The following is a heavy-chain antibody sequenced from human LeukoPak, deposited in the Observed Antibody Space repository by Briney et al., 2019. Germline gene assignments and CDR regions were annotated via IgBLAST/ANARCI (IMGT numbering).Heavy chain of an antibody. CDR1: GGSFSGYY. J-gene: IGHJ5*02. V-gene: IGHV4-34*01. D-gene: IGHD5-12*01. Sequence: SETLSLTCAVYGGSFSGYYWSWIRQPPGKGLEWSGEINHSGSTNYNPSLKSRVTISVDTSKNQFSLKLSSVTAADTAVYYCARGLRGYSGYDYGRNNWFDPWGQGTLVTVSS. CDR3: ARGLRGYSGYDYGRNNWFDP. CDR2: INHSGST.